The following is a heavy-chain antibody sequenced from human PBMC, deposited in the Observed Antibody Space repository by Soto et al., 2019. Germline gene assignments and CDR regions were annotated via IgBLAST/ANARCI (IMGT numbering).Heavy chain of an antibody. CDR3: ARGPHVEMATIYFDY. J-gene: IGHJ4*02. Sequence: GESLKISCKGSGYSFTSYWIGWVRQMPGKGLEWMGIIYPGDSDTRYSPSFQGQVTISADKSISTAYLQWSSLKASDTAMYYCARGPHVEMATIYFDYWGQGTLVTVS. V-gene: IGHV5-51*01. CDR1: GYSFTSYW. D-gene: IGHD5-12*01. CDR2: IYPGDSDT.